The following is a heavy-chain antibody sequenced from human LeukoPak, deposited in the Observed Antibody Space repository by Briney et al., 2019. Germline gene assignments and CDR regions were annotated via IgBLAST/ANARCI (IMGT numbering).Heavy chain of an antibody. V-gene: IGHV4-39*01. CDR3: ARLSFSSGWYGDTFDV. CDR1: GGSISSSSYW. J-gene: IGHJ3*01. Sequence: PSETLSLTCTLSGGSISSSSYWWGWIRLPPGKGLEWIGNIYYTGSTYYNPSLESRTAMSVDTSKNQFSLNLNSVTAADTALYLCARLSFSSGWYGDTFDVWGQGTMVSVSS. CDR2: IYYTGST. D-gene: IGHD6-19*01.